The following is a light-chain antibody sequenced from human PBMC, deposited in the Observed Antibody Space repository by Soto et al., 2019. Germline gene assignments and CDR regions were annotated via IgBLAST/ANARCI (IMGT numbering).Light chain of an antibody. V-gene: IGLV2-14*03. CDR1: ISDVSGYNF. J-gene: IGLJ1*01. CDR2: DVS. CDR3: SSYTSSNAYV. Sequence: QSALTQPASVSGSPGQSITISCTGTISDVSGYNFVSWYQQYPGEAPNLMIYDVSNRPSGVSNRSSGSTSGNTASLTISGLQAEDEADYYCSSYTSSNAYVFGTGTKLTVL.